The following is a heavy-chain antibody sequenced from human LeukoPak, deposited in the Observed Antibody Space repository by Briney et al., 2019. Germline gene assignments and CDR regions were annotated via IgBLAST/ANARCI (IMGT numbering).Heavy chain of an antibody. D-gene: IGHD3-3*01. CDR1: GGSFSGYY. J-gene: IGHJ3*02. V-gene: IGHV4-34*01. CDR2: INHSGST. CDR3: ARAPGGITIFGVAYAFDI. Sequence: PSETLSLTCAVYGGSFSGYYWSWIRQPPGKGLEWIGEINHSGSTNYNPPLKSRVTISVDTSKNQFSLKLSSVTAADTAVYYCARAPGGITIFGVAYAFDIWGQGTMVTVSS.